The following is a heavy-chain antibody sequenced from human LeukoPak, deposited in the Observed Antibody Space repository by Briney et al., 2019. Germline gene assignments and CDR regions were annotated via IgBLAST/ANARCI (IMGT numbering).Heavy chain of an antibody. CDR3: AGGIIIAAAGTGYYYGMDA. J-gene: IGHJ6*02. V-gene: IGHV3-30-3*01. CDR2: ISYDGNNI. CDR1: GFTFSNYA. D-gene: IGHD6-13*01. Sequence: GRSLRLSCAASGFTFSNYAMHWVRQAPGKGLEWVAIISYDGNNIHYADSVKGRFTISRDNSKNTLYLQMNSLRAEDTAVYYCAGGIIIAAAGTGYYYGMDAWGQGTTVTVSS.